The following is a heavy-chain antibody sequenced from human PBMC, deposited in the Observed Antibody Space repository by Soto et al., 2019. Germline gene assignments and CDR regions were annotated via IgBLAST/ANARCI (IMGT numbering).Heavy chain of an antibody. CDR2: ISYDGIYE. Sequence: QVQLVESGGGVVQPGKSLRLSCAASGFAFSDYGMHWVRQTPGKGLEWVALISYDGIYEYYADSVKGRFTVSRDNSKNTLYLQMNSLSTGDTAIYYCANDGAAIAVTGHETLEIWGQGTMVTVSS. V-gene: IGHV3-30*18. CDR3: ANDGAAIAVTGHETLEI. J-gene: IGHJ3*02. D-gene: IGHD6-19*01. CDR1: GFAFSDYG.